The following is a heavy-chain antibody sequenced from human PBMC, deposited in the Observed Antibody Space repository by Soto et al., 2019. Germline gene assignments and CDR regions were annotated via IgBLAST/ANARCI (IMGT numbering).Heavy chain of an antibody. V-gene: IGHV4-34*02. CDR3: ARDRQYYHFWSGYQNEGPSGMDV. D-gene: IGHD3-3*02. CDR2: INHSGGT. J-gene: IGHJ6*02. CDR1: GGSFSGYF. Sequence: QVQLQQWGAGLLKPSETLSLTCAVYGGSFSGYFWTWIRQAPGKGLEWIGKINHSGGTNYNSSLKSRVTISVDTSKNQFSLILSSVTAADTAVYYCARDRQYYHFWSGYQNEGPSGMDVWGQGTTVTVSS.